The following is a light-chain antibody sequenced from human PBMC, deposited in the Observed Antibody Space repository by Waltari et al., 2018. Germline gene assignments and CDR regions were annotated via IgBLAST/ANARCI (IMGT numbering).Light chain of an antibody. V-gene: IGLV2-14*01. CDR1: SSDFAVFNY. Sequence: QSALTQSASVSGSPGQSITISCTGTSSDFAVFNYVSWYQQHPGKAPQLMIYDVSNRPSGVSSRLSGSKPGNRASRTSSGLQAEDEADYYCSSYTSTWAFGGGTKLTVL. CDR3: SSYTSTWA. CDR2: DVS. J-gene: IGLJ3*02.